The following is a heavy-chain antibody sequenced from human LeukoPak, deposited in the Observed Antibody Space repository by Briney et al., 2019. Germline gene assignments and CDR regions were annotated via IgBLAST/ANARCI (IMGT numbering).Heavy chain of an antibody. CDR1: EYIFTAYW. CDR2: IYPGDSDT. J-gene: IGHJ4*02. D-gene: IGHD1-1*01. Sequence: GESLKISCKGSEYIFTAYWIDWVRQMPGKGLEWMGSIYPGDSDTRYSPSFQGQVTISADKSISTAYLQWSSLKASDSAMYYCAICGTIGTGGDYWGQGTLVTVSS. V-gene: IGHV5-51*01. CDR3: AICGTIGTGGDY.